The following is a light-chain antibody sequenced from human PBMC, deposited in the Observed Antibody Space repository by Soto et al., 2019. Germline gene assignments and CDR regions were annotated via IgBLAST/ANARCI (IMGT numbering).Light chain of an antibody. V-gene: IGKV3-15*01. CDR2: GAS. J-gene: IGKJ2*01. CDR3: QEYNNSPPT. CDR1: QRVSST. Sequence: EIVMTQSPATLSVSPGERATLSCRASQRVSSTLAWYQQKPGQAPRLLIYGASTRATGIPARFSGSGSGTEFTLTISSLHSEDFAVYYCQEYNNSPPTFGQGTKLEI.